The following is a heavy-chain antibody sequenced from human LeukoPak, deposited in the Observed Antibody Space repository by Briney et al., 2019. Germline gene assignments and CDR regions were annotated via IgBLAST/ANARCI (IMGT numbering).Heavy chain of an antibody. J-gene: IGHJ4*02. D-gene: IGHD3-10*01. V-gene: IGHV3-7*01. CDR2: IKQDGSET. CDR3: ARADYYGSGRRVDY. Sequence: GGSLRLSCAASGFTLSSHWMGWVRQAPGKGLEWVANIKQDGSETYYVGSVKGRFTISRDNAKNSLYLQMNSLRAEDTAVYYCARADYYGSGRRVDYWGQGTLVTVSS. CDR1: GFTLSSHW.